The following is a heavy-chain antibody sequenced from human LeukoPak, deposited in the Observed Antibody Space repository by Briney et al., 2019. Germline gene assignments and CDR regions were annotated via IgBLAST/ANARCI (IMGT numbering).Heavy chain of an antibody. J-gene: IGHJ4*02. CDR2: MFDAVST. Sequence: SETLSLTCTVSGASTASHYWTWLRQLPGKELEWIAYMFDAVSTKSNPSLKSRLTLSVDTSKKQLSLRLSSVTAADTAVYYCATIKRGSTYGYFDFWGQGSKVTVSS. V-gene: IGHV4-59*11. CDR1: GASTASHY. D-gene: IGHD5-18*01. CDR3: ATIKRGSTYGYFDF.